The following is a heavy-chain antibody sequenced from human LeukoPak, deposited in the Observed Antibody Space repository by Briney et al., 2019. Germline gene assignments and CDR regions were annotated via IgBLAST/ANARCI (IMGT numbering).Heavy chain of an antibody. CDR3: ARHNWLRGSSGRAVFDY. Sequence: GESLKISCKGSGYSFTSYWIGWVRQMPGKGLEWMGIIYPGDSDTRYSPSFQGQVTISADKSISTAYLQWSSLKASDTAMYYCARHNWLRGSSGRAVFDYWGQGTLVTVSS. V-gene: IGHV5-51*01. CDR2: IYPGDSDT. CDR1: GYSFTSYW. D-gene: IGHD3-10*01. J-gene: IGHJ4*02.